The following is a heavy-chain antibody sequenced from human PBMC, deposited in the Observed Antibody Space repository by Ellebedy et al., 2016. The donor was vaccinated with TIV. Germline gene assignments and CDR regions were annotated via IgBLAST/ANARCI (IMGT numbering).Heavy chain of an antibody. Sequence: GESLKISCQGSGYRFTDYWITWVRQMHGKGLEWMGKIDLLASTSDYSPSFQGHVTISADRSINTAYLQWSSLKASDSAMYYCARHALGISGWWYFDLWGRGTLVTVSS. CDR3: ARHALGISGWWYFDL. J-gene: IGHJ2*01. CDR2: IDLLASTS. V-gene: IGHV5-10-1*01. CDR1: GYRFTDYW. D-gene: IGHD6-19*01.